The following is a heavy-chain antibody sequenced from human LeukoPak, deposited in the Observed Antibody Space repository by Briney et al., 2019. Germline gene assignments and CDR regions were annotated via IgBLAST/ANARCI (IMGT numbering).Heavy chain of an antibody. D-gene: IGHD3-10*01. CDR2: INPNSGGT. CDR1: GYTFTGYY. V-gene: IGHV1-2*02. CDR3: ARSTMVRGAPYYMDV. J-gene: IGHJ6*03. Sequence: ASVKVSCKASGYTFTGYYMHWVRQAPGQGLEWMGWINPNSGGTNYAQKFQGRVTMTRGTSISTAYMELSRLRSDDTAVYYCARSTMVRGAPYYMDVWGKGTTVTISS.